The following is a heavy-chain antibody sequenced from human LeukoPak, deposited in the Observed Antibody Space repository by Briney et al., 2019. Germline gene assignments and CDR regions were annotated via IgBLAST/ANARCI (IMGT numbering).Heavy chain of an antibody. CDR2: INPNSGGT. V-gene: IGHV1-2*02. Sequence: ASVKVSCKASGYTFTGYYMHWVRQAPGQGLEWMGWINPNSGGTNYAQKFQGRVTMTRDTSISTAYMELSRLRSDDTAVYYCARVTDSSGWLGFDPWGQGTLVTVPS. J-gene: IGHJ5*02. D-gene: IGHD6-19*01. CDR1: GYTFTGYY. CDR3: ARVTDSSGWLGFDP.